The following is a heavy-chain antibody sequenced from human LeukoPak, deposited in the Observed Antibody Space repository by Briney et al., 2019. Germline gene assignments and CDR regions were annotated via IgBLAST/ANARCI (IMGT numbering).Heavy chain of an antibody. CDR3: AKNLGYNGYDTIDY. D-gene: IGHD5-12*01. Sequence: GGSLRLSCAASGLTFSSYGLSWVRQAPGKGLEWVSAISGSGGSPNYADSVKDRFTVSRENSKNTLYLQMNNLRAEDTALYYCAKNLGYNGYDTIDYWGQGTLVTVSS. V-gene: IGHV3-23*01. CDR2: ISGSGGSP. CDR1: GLTFSSYG. J-gene: IGHJ4*02.